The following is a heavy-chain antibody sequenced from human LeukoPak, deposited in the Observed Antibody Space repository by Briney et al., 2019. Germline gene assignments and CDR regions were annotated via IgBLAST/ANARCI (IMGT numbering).Heavy chain of an antibody. CDR1: GFTFSTYA. CDR2: ISGSGDNT. CDR3: ARGRKLGAPTYFFDY. J-gene: IGHJ4*02. D-gene: IGHD1-26*01. Sequence: GGSLRLSCAASGFTFSTYAMNWVGQAPGQGLEWVSGISGSGDNTYYADSVRGRFTISRDKSKSTVYLQMNSLGVEDTAIYYCARGRKLGAPTYFFDYWGQGTLVTVSS. V-gene: IGHV3-23*01.